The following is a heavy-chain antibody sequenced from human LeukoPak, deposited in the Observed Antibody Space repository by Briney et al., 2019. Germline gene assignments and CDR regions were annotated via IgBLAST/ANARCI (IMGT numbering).Heavy chain of an antibody. D-gene: IGHD5-18*01. Sequence: GTSLKLSCATSGFTFTSYAMHWVRQAPGKGLEWVAAIQFDGTKTYYADSVKGRSTISRDDSKNTVYLQMNSLRAEDTAVYYCSRDLSYGSLDSWGQGTLLTVSS. CDR3: SRDLSYGSLDS. CDR1: GFTFTSYA. V-gene: IGHV3-30*12. CDR2: IQFDGTKT. J-gene: IGHJ4*02.